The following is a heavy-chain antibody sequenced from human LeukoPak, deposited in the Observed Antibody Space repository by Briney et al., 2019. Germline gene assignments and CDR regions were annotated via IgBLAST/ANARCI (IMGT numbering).Heavy chain of an antibody. CDR3: AKVIRITIFGVVIGEFDY. CDR1: GFTFSSYA. CDR2: ISGSGGST. Sequence: GGSLRLSCAASGFTFSSYAMSWVRQAPGKGLEWVSAISGSGGSTYCADSVKGRFTISRDNSKNTLYLQMNSLRAEDTAVYYCAKVIRITIFGVVIGEFDYWGQGTLVTVSS. V-gene: IGHV3-23*01. D-gene: IGHD3-3*01. J-gene: IGHJ4*02.